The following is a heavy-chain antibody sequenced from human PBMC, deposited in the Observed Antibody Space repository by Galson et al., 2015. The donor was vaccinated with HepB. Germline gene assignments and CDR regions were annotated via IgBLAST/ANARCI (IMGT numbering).Heavy chain of an antibody. CDR3: ASGGSTYYSGSVAYYKFVS. D-gene: IGHD3-10*01. CDR1: GFTFSTYT. J-gene: IGHJ4*02. V-gene: IGHV3-30-3*01. Sequence: SLRLSCAASGFTFSTYTMHWVRQAPGKGLEWVAVISNAGSNKYYADSVEGRFTISRDNSKNTLYVQMSSLRSEDTAVYDCASGGSTYYSGSVAYYKFVSWGQGTLVAVSS. CDR2: ISNAGSNK.